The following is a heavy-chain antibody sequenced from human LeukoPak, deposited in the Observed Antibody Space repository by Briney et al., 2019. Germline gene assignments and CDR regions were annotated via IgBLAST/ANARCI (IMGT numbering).Heavy chain of an antibody. J-gene: IGHJ4*02. V-gene: IGHV1-69*04. CDR1: GGTFSSYA. D-gene: IGHD3-10*01. CDR2: IIPILGIA. Sequence: SVKVSCKASGGTFSSYAISWVRQAPGQGLEWMGRIIPILGIANYAQKFQGRVTITADKSTSTAYMELSSLRSEDTAVYYCARDRAYGSGSYLFDYWGQGTLVTVSS. CDR3: ARDRAYGSGSYLFDY.